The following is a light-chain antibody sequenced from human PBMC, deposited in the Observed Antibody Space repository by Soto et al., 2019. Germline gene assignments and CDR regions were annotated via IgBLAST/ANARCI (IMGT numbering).Light chain of an antibody. CDR2: GAS. CDR1: QSVSSN. Sequence: EIVMTQSPVTLSVSPGERATLSCRASQSVSSNLAWYQQKPGQAPRLLINGASSRAIGIPVRFSGSGSGREFTLTISSLQSEDSAVYYCQQYNRWPRTFGQGNKLEIK. V-gene: IGKV3-15*01. CDR3: QQYNRWPRT. J-gene: IGKJ2*01.